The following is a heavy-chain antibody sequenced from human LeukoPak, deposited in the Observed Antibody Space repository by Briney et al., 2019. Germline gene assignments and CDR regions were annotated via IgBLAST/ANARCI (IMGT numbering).Heavy chain of an antibody. J-gene: IGHJ4*02. D-gene: IGHD3-22*01. Sequence: PGGSLRLSCAASGFTFSSCGMHWVRQAPGKGLEWVAVIWYDGNNKYYADSVKGRFTISRDNSKNTLYLQMNSLRAEDTAVYYCASALDYYDSRDIDYWGQGTLVTVSS. V-gene: IGHV3-33*01. CDR2: IWYDGNNK. CDR1: GFTFSSCG. CDR3: ASALDYYDSRDIDY.